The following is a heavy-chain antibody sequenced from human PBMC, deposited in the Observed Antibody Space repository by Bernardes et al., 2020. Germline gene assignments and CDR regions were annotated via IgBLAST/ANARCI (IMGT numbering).Heavy chain of an antibody. V-gene: IGHV3-11*01. CDR1: GFTFSDYY. D-gene: IGHD3-16*01. CDR2: ISSSGSTI. CDR3: ARVLMITFETTLGFDY. J-gene: IGHJ4*02. Sequence: GGSLRLSCAASGFTFSDYYMSWIRQAPGKGLEWVSYISSSGSTIYYADSVKGRFTISRDNAKNSLYLQMNSLRAEDTAVYYCARVLMITFETTLGFDYWGQGTLVTVSS.